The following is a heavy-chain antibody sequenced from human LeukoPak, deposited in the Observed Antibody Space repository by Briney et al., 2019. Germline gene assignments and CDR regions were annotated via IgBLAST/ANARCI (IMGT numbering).Heavy chain of an antibody. CDR3: AKYRLIWLPAPVFDN. CDR2: IKEDGSEE. V-gene: IGHV3-7*01. J-gene: IGHJ4*02. D-gene: IGHD5-24*01. CDR1: GFTFSSYW. Sequence: GGSLRLSCAASGFTFSSYWMSWVRQAPGKGLEWVANIKEDGSEENYVDSVKGRFTISRDNAKNSLYLQMNSLRAEDTAVYYCAKYRLIWLPAPVFDNWGQGTLVTVSS.